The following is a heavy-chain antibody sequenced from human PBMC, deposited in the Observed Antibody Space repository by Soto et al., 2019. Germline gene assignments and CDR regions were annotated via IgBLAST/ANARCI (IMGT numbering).Heavy chain of an antibody. V-gene: IGHV4-34*01. D-gene: IGHD2-21*02. J-gene: IGHJ3*01. Sequence: QVQPQQWGAGLLKPSETLSLTCDVYGGSSGGYYWSWIRQPPGKGLEWIGEVNPSGSTNFNPSLKTRVTISMDASENHLALKLSSVTAADTAVYYCARGDTVTVMNVFDVWDQGTMVTVSS. CDR2: VNPSGST. CDR3: ARGDTVTVMNVFDV. CDR1: GGSSGGYY.